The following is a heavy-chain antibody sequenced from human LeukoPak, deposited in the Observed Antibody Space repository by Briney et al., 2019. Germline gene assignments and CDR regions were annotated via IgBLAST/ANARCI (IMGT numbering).Heavy chain of an antibody. CDR1: GGSISSSSYY. D-gene: IGHD1-26*01. CDR3: ARLEWGYSGSYYDNWFDP. CDR2: IYYSGST. V-gene: IGHV4-39*01. J-gene: IGHJ5*02. Sequence: KPSETLSLTCTVSGGSISSSSYYWGWIRQPPGKGLEWIGSIYYSGSTYYNPSLKSRVTISVDTSKNQFSLKLSSVTAADTAVYYCARLEWGYSGSYYDNWFDPWGQGTLVTVSS.